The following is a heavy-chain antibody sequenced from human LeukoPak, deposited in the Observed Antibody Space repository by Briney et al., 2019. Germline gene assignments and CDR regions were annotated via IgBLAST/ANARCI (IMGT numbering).Heavy chain of an antibody. CDR3: ARDMDGIAAAGLDY. V-gene: IGHV1-69*04. CDR2: IIPILGIA. D-gene: IGHD6-13*01. J-gene: IGHJ4*02. CDR1: GGTFSSYA. Sequence: SVKVSCKASGGTFSSYAISWVRQAPRQGLEWMGRIIPILGIANYAQKFQGRVTITADKSTSTAYMELSSLRSEDTAVYYCARDMDGIAAAGLDYWGQGTLVTVSS.